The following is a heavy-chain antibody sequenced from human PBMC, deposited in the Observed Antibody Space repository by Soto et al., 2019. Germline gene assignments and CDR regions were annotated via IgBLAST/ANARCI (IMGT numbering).Heavy chain of an antibody. CDR1: GLTFDDYA. CDR2: ISWHSGVI. V-gene: IGHV3-9*01. CDR3: AKASGYAEREGYFDT. D-gene: IGHD2-2*01. J-gene: IGHJ5*02. Sequence: EVQLVESGGGWVQPGGSLRLSCAASGLTFDDYAMHWVRQPPGKGLEWVSGISWHSGVIGYADSVKGRFAISRDNAKNSLYLHMSSLRAEDTALYYCAKASGYAEREGYFDTWGQGRLVIVSS.